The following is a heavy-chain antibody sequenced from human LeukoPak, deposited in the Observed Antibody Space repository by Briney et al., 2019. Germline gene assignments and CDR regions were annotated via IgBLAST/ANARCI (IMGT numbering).Heavy chain of an antibody. J-gene: IGHJ5*02. Sequence: ASVKVSCKASGGTFISYAISWVRQAPGQGLEWMGGIIPIFGTANYARKFQGRVTITADKSTSTAYMELSSLRSEDTAVYYCARDGARIAAAGTNPHNWFDPWGQGTLVTVSS. D-gene: IGHD6-13*01. CDR3: ARDGARIAAAGTNPHNWFDP. CDR1: GGTFISYA. V-gene: IGHV1-69*06. CDR2: IIPIFGTA.